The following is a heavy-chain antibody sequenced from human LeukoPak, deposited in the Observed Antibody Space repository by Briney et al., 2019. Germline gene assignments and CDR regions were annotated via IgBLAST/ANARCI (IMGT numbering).Heavy chain of an antibody. Sequence: SETLSLTCTVSGGPISSSSYYWGWIRQPPGKGLEWIGSIYYSGSTYYNPSLKSRVTISVDTSKNQFSLKLSSVTAADTAVYYCARLGSDYIIAVASKLDYWGQGTLVTVSS. J-gene: IGHJ4*02. D-gene: IGHD6-19*01. V-gene: IGHV4-39*01. CDR2: IYYSGST. CDR3: ARLGSDYIIAVASKLDY. CDR1: GGPISSSSYY.